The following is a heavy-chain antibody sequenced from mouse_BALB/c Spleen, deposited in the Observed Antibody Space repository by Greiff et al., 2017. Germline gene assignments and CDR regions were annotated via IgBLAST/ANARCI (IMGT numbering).Heavy chain of an antibody. D-gene: IGHD1-1*02. CDR3: ARKGSLWGFMDY. V-gene: IGHV5-6-5*01. J-gene: IGHJ4*01. CDR2: ISSGGST. CDR1: GFTFSSYA. Sequence: EVQGVESGGGLVKPGGSLKLSCAASGFTFSSYAMSWVRQTPEKRLEWVASISSGGSTYYPDSVKGRFTISRDNARNILYLQMSSLRSEDTAMYYCARKGSLWGFMDYWGQGTSVTVSS.